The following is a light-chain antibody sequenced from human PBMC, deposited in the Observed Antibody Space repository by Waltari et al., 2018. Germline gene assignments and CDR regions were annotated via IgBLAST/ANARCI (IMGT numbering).Light chain of an antibody. CDR1: QSVLSSSNNKNY. CDR2: WAS. CDR3: QQYYSTPYT. V-gene: IGKV4-1*01. J-gene: IGKJ2*01. Sequence: DIVMTQSPDSLAVSLGERATINCRSGQSVLSSSNNKNYLAWYQQKLGQPPKLLIYWASTRESGVPDRFNGSGSGTDVTLTISSLQAEDVAVYYCQQYYSTPYTFGQGTKLEIK.